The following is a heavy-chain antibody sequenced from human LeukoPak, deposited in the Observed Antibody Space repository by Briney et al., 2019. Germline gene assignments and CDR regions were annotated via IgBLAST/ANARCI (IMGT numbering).Heavy chain of an antibody. V-gene: IGHV3-74*01. D-gene: IGHD3-16*01. Sequence: GGSLRLSCVASGFTFSSYWMHWVRQAPGKGLVWVSLINSDGSFTTYADSVKGRFTISRDNAKNTVYLQMNSLRAEDTAVYYCARGGTKGSIDYWGQGTLVTVSS. CDR1: GFTFSSYW. J-gene: IGHJ4*02. CDR2: INSDGSFT. CDR3: ARGGTKGSIDY.